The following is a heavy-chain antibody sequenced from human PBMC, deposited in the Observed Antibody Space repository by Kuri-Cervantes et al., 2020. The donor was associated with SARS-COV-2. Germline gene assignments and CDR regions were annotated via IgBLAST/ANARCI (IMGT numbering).Heavy chain of an antibody. V-gene: IGHV3-74*01. CDR3: ANEGYCTNGVCYYYYGMDV. CDR2: INSDGSST. D-gene: IGHD2-8*01. Sequence: GESLKISCAASGFTFSSYWMHWVRQAPGKGLVWVSRINSDGSSTSYADSVKGRFTISRDNSKNTLYLQMNSLRAEDTAVYYCANEGYCTNGVCYYYYGMDVWGQGTTVTVSS. J-gene: IGHJ6*02. CDR1: GFTFSSYW.